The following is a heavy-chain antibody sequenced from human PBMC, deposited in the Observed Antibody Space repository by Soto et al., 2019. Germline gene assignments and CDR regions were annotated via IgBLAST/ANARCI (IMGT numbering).Heavy chain of an antibody. CDR3: TTRGNYYYYYGIDA. D-gene: IGHD3-10*01. V-gene: IGHV3-15*01. J-gene: IGHJ6*02. CDR2: ISSRVHGATA. Sequence: GGSLRLSCAAAGFSFSHAWMTWVRQAAWKGLEWVGHISSRVHGATADYAAPVKGRFTISRDDSESTLYLEMNSLKTEDTGIYYCTTRGNYYYYYGIDAWGQGTTVTVSS. CDR1: GFSFSHAW.